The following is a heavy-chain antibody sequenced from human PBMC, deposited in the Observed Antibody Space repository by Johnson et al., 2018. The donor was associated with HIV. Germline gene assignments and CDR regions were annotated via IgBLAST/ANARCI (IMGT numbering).Heavy chain of an antibody. CDR2: ISWNRGSI. Sequence: VQLVESGGGLVQPGRSLRLSCAASGFTFDDYAMHWVRQAPGKGLEWVSGISWNRGSIGYADSVKGRFTISRDNSKNTVYLQMNSLRAEDTAVYYCAKDQYRKLTTVAGIWGQGTMVTVSS. CDR1: GFTFDDYA. D-gene: IGHD4-17*01. V-gene: IGHV3-9*01. J-gene: IGHJ3*02. CDR3: AKDQYRKLTTVAGI.